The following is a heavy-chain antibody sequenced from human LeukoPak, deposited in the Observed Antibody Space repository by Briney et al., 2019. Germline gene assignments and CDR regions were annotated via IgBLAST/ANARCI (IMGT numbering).Heavy chain of an antibody. D-gene: IGHD6-19*01. CDR2: IYYSGST. V-gene: IGHV4-39*01. CDR3: ARLSRSIAVAGSDFDY. Sequence: SETLSLTCTVSGGSISSSSYYWGWIRQPPGKGLEWIGSIYYSGSTYYNPSLKSRVTISVDTSKNQFSLKLSSVTAADTAVYYCARLSRSIAVAGSDFDYWGQGTLVTVSS. CDR1: GGSISSSSYY. J-gene: IGHJ4*02.